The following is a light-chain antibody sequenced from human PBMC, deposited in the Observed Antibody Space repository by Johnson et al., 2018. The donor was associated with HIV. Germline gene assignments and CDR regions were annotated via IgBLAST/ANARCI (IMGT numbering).Light chain of an antibody. CDR2: EDN. CDR3: GVWDSSLTPRYV. J-gene: IGLJ1*01. V-gene: IGLV1-51*02. CDR1: ISNIESYF. Sequence: QPVLTQPPSVSAAPGQRVNISCSGNISNIESYFVSWYHQLPGAAPTLLIYEDNKRPSGIPDRFSGSKSGATASLGISGLQTGDEADYYCGVWDSSLTPRYVFGTGTTIAVL.